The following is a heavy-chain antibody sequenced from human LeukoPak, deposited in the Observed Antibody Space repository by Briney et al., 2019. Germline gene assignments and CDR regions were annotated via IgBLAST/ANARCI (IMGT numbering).Heavy chain of an antibody. CDR3: AREEYGGNNFGY. CDR2: ISNTGYSK. Sequence: PGGSLRLSCASPGSTLSDYYVNWIRQAPGKGLEWVSQISNTGYSKYYADSVKGRFTISRDNVKDSVSLQMNSLRVADSGMYYCAREEYGGNNFGYWGQGILVTVSS. D-gene: IGHD4-23*01. J-gene: IGHJ4*02. V-gene: IGHV3-11*01. CDR1: GSTLSDYY.